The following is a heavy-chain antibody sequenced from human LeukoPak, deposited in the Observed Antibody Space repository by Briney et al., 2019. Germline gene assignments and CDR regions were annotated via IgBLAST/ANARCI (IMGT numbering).Heavy chain of an antibody. Sequence: SETLSLTCAVSGGSISSGGYSWSWIRQPPGKGVEWIGYMYHSGTTHYNPSLKSRVTISVDRSKNQFSLKLSSVTAADTAVYYCVRGYYYDSSGYWVRAFDIWGQGTMVTVSS. CDR3: VRGYYYDSSGYWVRAFDI. D-gene: IGHD3-22*01. CDR2: MYHSGTT. CDR1: GGSISSGGYS. J-gene: IGHJ3*02. V-gene: IGHV4-30-2*01.